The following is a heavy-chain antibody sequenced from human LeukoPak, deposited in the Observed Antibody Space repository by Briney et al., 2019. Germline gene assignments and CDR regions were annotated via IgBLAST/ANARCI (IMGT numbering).Heavy chain of an antibody. CDR1: GYTFTSYG. CDR3: ARDRVTVTDYPYYYYGMDV. V-gene: IGHV1-18*01. J-gene: IGHJ6*02. CDR2: IGAYNGNT. D-gene: IGHD4-17*01. Sequence: ASVKVSCKASGYTFTSYGISWVRQAPGQGLEWMGWIGAYNGNTNYAQKLQGRVTMTTDTSTSTAYMELRSLRSDDTAVYYCARDRVTVTDYPYYYYGMDVWGQGTTVTVSS.